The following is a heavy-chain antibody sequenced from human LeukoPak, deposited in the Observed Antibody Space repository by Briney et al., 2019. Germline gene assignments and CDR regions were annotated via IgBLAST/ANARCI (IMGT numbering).Heavy chain of an antibody. CDR2: ISGRGHYV. CDR1: ESTLSNRS. Sequence: GGSLRLSCVASESTLSNRSFHWVRQAPGKGLEWVSSISGRGHYVFYADSVKGRFLISRDNAQNSIFLQMDSLRAEDTALYFCARGESSVPKGFFDSWGRGTLVTVSS. J-gene: IGHJ4*02. CDR3: ARGESSVPKGFFDS. D-gene: IGHD6-19*01. V-gene: IGHV3-21*01.